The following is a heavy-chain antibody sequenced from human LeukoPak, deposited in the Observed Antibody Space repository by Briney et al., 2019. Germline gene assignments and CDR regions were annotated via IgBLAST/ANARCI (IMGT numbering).Heavy chain of an antibody. D-gene: IGHD2-2*01. Sequence: SETLSLTCAVYGGSFSGYYWSWIRQPPGKGLEWIGEINHSGSTNYNPSLKSRVTISVDTSKNQFSLKLGSVTAADTAVYYCARVYCSSTSCYLLFDYWGQGTLVTVSS. CDR2: INHSGST. CDR3: ARVYCSSTSCYLLFDY. CDR1: GGSFSGYY. J-gene: IGHJ4*02. V-gene: IGHV4-34*01.